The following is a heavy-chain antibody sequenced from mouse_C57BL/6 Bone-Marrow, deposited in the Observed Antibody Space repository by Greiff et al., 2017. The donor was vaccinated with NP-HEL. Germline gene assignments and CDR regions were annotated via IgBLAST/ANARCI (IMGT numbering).Heavy chain of an antibody. D-gene: IGHD1-1*01. CDR2: INPYNGGT. Sequence: EVQLQQSGPVLVKPGASVTMSCTASGYTFTDYYMNWVKQSHGKSLEWIGVINPYNGGTSYNQKFKGKATLTVDKSSSTAYMVLNSLTSEDSAVYYCAREKYYYGSMDYWGQGTTLTVSS. CDR3: AREKYYYGSMDY. CDR1: GYTFTDYY. V-gene: IGHV1-19*01. J-gene: IGHJ2*01.